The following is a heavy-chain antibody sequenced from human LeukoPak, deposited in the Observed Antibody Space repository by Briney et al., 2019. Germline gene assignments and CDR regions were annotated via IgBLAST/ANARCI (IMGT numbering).Heavy chain of an antibody. Sequence: ASVKVSCKASGYTFTGYYMRWVRQAPGQGLEWMGWINPNSGGTNYAQKFQGRVTMTRDTSISTAYMELSRLRSDDTAVYYCARDSCSSTSCYGYFDYWGQGTLVTVSS. V-gene: IGHV1-2*02. CDR2: INPNSGGT. CDR3: ARDSCSSTSCYGYFDY. J-gene: IGHJ4*02. D-gene: IGHD2-2*01. CDR1: GYTFTGYY.